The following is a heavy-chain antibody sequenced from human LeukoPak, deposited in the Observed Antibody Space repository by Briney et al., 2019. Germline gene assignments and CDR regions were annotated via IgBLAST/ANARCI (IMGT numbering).Heavy chain of an antibody. Sequence: GASVKASCKASGYTFTSYYMHWVRQAPGQGLEWMGIINPSGGSTSYAQKFQGRVTMTRDTSTSTVYMELSSLRSEDTAVYYCARAQAWDSSDPNWFDPWGQGTLVTVSS. CDR3: ARAQAWDSSDPNWFDP. V-gene: IGHV1-46*01. CDR2: INPSGGST. D-gene: IGHD6-19*01. CDR1: GYTFTSYY. J-gene: IGHJ5*02.